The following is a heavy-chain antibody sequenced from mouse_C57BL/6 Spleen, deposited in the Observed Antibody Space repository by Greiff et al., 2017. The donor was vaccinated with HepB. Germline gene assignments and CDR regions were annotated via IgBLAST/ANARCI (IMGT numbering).Heavy chain of an antibody. CDR3: ARKRGTMVTTRDYYAMDY. CDR2: IWSGGST. J-gene: IGHJ4*01. D-gene: IGHD2-2*01. V-gene: IGHV2-2*01. Sequence: QVQLQQSGPGLVQPSQSLSITCTVSGFSLTSYGVHWVRQSPGKGLEWLGVIWSGGSTDYNAAFISRLSISKDNSKSQVFFKMNSLQADDTAIYYCARKRGTMVTTRDYYAMDYWGQGTSVTVSS. CDR1: GFSLTSYG.